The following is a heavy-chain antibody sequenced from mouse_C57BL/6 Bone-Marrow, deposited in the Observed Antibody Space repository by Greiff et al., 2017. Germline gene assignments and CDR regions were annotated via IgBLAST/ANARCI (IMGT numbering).Heavy chain of an antibody. Sequence: VQLQQSGPELVKPGASVKISCKASGYTFTDYYMNWVKQSHGKSLEWIGDINPNNGGTSYNQKFKGKATLTVDKSSSTAYMELRSLTSEDSAVYYCERTLSFDYWGQGTTLTVSS. CDR1: GYTFTDYY. CDR2: INPNNGGT. CDR3: ERTLSFDY. V-gene: IGHV1-26*01. J-gene: IGHJ2*01.